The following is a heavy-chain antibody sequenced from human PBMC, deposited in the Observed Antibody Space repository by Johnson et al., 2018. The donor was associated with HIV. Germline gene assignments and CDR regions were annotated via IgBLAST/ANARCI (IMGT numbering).Heavy chain of an antibody. CDR1: GFTFSRYA. CDR3: ARECSSTRWTYGFDI. CDR2: IWYDGSNK. V-gene: IGHV3-33*08. D-gene: IGHD6-13*01. Sequence: VQLVESGGGVVQPGRSLRLSCAASGFTFSRYAMHWVRQAPGKGLEWVAVIWYDGSNKYYADSVKGRFTISRDNSKHTLYLQMNSLRAEETAVYYCARECSSTRWTYGFDIWGQGTMVTVSS. J-gene: IGHJ3*02.